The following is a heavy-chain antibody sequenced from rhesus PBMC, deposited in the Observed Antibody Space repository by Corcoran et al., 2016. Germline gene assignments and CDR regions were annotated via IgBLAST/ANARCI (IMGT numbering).Heavy chain of an antibody. D-gene: IGHD1-7*02. J-gene: IGHJ4*01. CDR2: FYGSGIKT. Sequence: QLQLQESGPGLAKPSETLSLTCAVSGGSVSSTYWSWIRQAPGKGLEWIGYFYGSGIKTNDNPSLKSRVTLSVDTSKNQVSLRLSSVTAADTAVYYCARGGITGTGLGFDYWGQGVLVTISS. CDR3: ARGGITGTGLGFDY. CDR1: GGSVSSTY. V-gene: IGHV4-169*01.